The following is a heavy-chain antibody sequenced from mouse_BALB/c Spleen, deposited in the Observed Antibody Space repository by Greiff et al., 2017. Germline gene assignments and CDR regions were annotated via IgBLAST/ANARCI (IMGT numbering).Heavy chain of an antibody. CDR2: ISSGGGST. CDR3: ARQGGSHYFDY. Sequence: EVQVVESGGGLVKPGGSLKLSCAASGFAFSSYDMSWVRQTPEKRLEWVAYISSGGGSTYYPDTVKGRFTISRDNAKNTLYLQMSSLKSEDTAMYYCARQGGSHYFDYWGQGTTLTVSS. V-gene: IGHV5-12-1*01. CDR1: GFAFSSYD. D-gene: IGHD6-2*01. J-gene: IGHJ2*01.